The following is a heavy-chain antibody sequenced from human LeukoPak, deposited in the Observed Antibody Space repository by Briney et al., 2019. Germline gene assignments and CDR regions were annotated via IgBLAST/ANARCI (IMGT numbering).Heavy chain of an antibody. Sequence: SETLSLTCSVSGGSFSGSYWSWIRQPPGKGLEWIGEINHSGTTNYNPSLASRVTVSVDTSKNQFSLNLTSVTAADTAVYFCARGIVYGSGSYYKAYYFDSWGQGTLVTVSS. J-gene: IGHJ4*02. CDR2: INHSGTT. D-gene: IGHD3-10*01. CDR3: ARGIVYGSGSYYKAYYFDS. V-gene: IGHV4-34*01. CDR1: GGSFSGSY.